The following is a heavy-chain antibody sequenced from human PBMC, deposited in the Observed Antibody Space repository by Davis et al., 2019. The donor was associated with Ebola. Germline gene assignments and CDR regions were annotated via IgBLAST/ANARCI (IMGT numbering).Heavy chain of an antibody. CDR1: GGSISSYY. CDR3: ASGYCSSTSCDGGNDY. V-gene: IGHV4-59*01. D-gene: IGHD2-2*03. CDR2: IYYSGST. Sequence: SETLSLTCTVSGGSISSYYWSWIRQPPGKGLEWIGYIYYSGSTNYNPSLKSRVTISVDTSKNQFSLKLSSVTAADTAVYYCASGYCSSTSCDGGNDYWGQGTLVTVSS. J-gene: IGHJ4*02.